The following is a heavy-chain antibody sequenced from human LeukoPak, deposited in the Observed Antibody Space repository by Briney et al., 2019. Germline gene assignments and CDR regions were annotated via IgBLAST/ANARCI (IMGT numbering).Heavy chain of an antibody. D-gene: IGHD3-22*01. V-gene: IGHV4-34*01. CDR1: GGSFSGYY. CDR2: INHSGST. Sequence: PSETLSLTCAVYGGSFSGYYWSWIRQPPGKGLEWIGEINHSGSTNYNPSLKSRVTISVDTSKNQFSLKLSSVTAADMAVYYCARVHSSGYYFAYWGQGTLVTVSS. CDR3: ARVHSSGYYFAY. J-gene: IGHJ4*02.